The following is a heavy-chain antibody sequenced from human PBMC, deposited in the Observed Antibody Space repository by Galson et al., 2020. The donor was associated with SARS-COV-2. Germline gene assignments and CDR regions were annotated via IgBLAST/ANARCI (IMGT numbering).Heavy chain of an antibody. CDR1: GYTFSNYD. J-gene: IGHJ6*02. Sequence: ASVKVSCKASGYTFSNYDINWVRQATGQGLEWMGRMNPNSGNTGYAQKFQGRVTMTRNTSITTAYMELSSLTSEDTAVYYCARGVSEYATRVVRGVVSGNYYYYGMDAWGQGTTFIVS. D-gene: IGHD3-10*01. V-gene: IGHV1-8*01. CDR2: MNPNSGNT. CDR3: ARGVSEYATRVVRGVVSGNYYYYGMDA.